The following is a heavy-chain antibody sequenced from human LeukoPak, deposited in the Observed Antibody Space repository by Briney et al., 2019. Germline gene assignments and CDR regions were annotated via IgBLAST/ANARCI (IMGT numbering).Heavy chain of an antibody. J-gene: IGHJ4*02. CDR3: ARDPEYSSGWYDFFIEDY. V-gene: IGHV3-48*03. CDR1: GFTFSSYE. CDR2: ISTSGSTI. D-gene: IGHD6-19*01. Sequence: GGSLRLSCAASGFTFSSYEMHWVRQAPGKGLEWVSYISTSGSTIYYADSVKGRFTISRDNAKNSLYLQMNSLRAEDTAVYYCARDPEYSSGWYDFFIEDYWGQGTLVTVSS.